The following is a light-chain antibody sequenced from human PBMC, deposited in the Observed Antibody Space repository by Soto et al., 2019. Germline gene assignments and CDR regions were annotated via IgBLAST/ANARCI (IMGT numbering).Light chain of an antibody. CDR2: YAS. CDR3: QQYYYFPHT. J-gene: IGKJ2*01. Sequence: RLTQSPSSLSASVGDTVTITCRASEAIGYYLAWFQQKPGRAPKALIHYASDLESGAPARFSGTGSTTDFTLTITNLQPDDSATYYCQQYYYFPHTFGQGTRLEVK. CDR1: EAIGYY. V-gene: IGKV1-16*01.